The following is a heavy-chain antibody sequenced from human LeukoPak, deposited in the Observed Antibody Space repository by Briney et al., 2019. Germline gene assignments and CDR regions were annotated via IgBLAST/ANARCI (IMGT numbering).Heavy chain of an antibody. CDR1: GGSINNYY. CDR3: ARMGAIAGASANPDH. D-gene: IGHD4/OR15-4a*01. CDR2: IYYGGST. Sequence: SETLSLTCTVSGGSINNYYWSWIRQPPGKGLEWIGYIYYGGSTSYNPSLKSRVTISLDTSKNQFSLKLRSVTAADTAVYYCARMGAIAGASANPDHWGQGTLVTVSS. V-gene: IGHV4-59*01. J-gene: IGHJ4*02.